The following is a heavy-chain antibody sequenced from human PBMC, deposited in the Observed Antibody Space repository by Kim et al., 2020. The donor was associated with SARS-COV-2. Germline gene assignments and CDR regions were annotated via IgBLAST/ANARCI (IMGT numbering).Heavy chain of an antibody. J-gene: IGHJ4*02. CDR3: AKDQMTYGAGRSSSFDY. Sequence: GGSLRLSCAASGFTFGDYAMHWVRQAPGKGLEWVSGISWNSGSIGYADSVKGRFTISRDNAKNSLYLQMNSLRAEDTALYYCAKDQMTYGAGRSSSFDYWGQGTLVTVSS. CDR2: ISWNSGSI. D-gene: IGHD6-6*01. V-gene: IGHV3-9*01. CDR1: GFTFGDYA.